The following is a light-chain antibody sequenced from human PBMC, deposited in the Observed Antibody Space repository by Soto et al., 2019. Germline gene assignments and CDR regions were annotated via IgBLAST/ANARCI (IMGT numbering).Light chain of an antibody. CDR2: GSS. Sequence: IQMTQSPSSLSASVGDGVTLTCRASHTIATYLNWYQQKPGQVPEVLIYGSSRLHVGVQSRFTGSGYGTDFTLTINNLQPADFAIYYCHQFDYYPHSFGQGTKLEV. CDR1: HTIATY. CDR3: HQFDYYPHS. J-gene: IGKJ2*01. V-gene: IGKV1-39*01.